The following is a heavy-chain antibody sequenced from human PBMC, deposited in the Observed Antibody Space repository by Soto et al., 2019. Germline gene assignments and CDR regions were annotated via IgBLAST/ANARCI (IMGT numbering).Heavy chain of an antibody. D-gene: IGHD3-10*01. CDR1: GGSFGTNY. CDR3: ATDSAGRGPFDP. J-gene: IGHJ5*02. V-gene: IGHV4-59*13. CDR2: TYYTGST. Sequence: QVQLQESGPRLVRPSGTLSLTCTISGGSFGTNYWSWIRQAPGKGLEWIGYTYYTGSTKYNPSLKSRATISVDTSKNQFSLTLNSAAAADTAVYYCATDSAGRGPFDPWGQGSLVTVSS.